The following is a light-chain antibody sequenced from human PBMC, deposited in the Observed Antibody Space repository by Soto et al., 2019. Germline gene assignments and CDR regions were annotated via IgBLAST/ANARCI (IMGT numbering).Light chain of an antibody. V-gene: IGLV2-14*01. CDR1: SRDVGHYNY. Sequence: QSALTQPASVSGSPGQSITISCTGTSRDVGHYNYVSWYQQHPGKAPKLIIYEVSHRPSGVSNRFSGSNYGNTASLTISGLQAEDEADYYCSSYTGSIDLIFGGGTKLTVL. J-gene: IGLJ2*01. CDR3: SSYTGSIDLI. CDR2: EVS.